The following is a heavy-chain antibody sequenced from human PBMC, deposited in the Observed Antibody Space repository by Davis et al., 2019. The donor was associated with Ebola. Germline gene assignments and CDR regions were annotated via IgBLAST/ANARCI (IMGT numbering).Heavy chain of an antibody. J-gene: IGHJ4*02. D-gene: IGHD3-22*01. CDR2: MNGDGST. Sequence: GESLKISCAASGFSFSSYWMYWVRQAPGKGLVWVSRMNGDGSTGYADSVKGRFIISRDNAKNTMYLQMNSLRGEDTAVYYCARGDDNSGYYSYYFDYWGQGTLVTVSS. CDR3: ARGDDNSGYYSYYFDY. CDR1: GFSFSSYW. V-gene: IGHV3-74*01.